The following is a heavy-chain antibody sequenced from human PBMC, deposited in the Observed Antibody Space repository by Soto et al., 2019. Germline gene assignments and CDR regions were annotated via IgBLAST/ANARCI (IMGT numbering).Heavy chain of an antibody. J-gene: IGHJ3*02. CDR2: IIPIFGTA. V-gene: IGHV1-69*13. Sequence: GASVKVSCKASGGTFSSYAISWVRQAPGQGLEWMGGIIPIFGTANYAQKFQGRVTITADESTSTAYMELSSLRSEDTAVYYCAREPFKESATGALDIWGQGTMVTVSS. CDR3: AREPFKESATGALDI. CDR1: GGTFSSYA.